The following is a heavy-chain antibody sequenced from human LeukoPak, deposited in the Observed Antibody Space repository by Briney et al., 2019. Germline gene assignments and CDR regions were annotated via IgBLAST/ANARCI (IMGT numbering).Heavy chain of an antibody. CDR1: GFMFADHG. CDR2: INWNGGST. J-gene: IGHJ3*02. V-gene: IGHV3-20*04. CDR3: ARASYASGSPAFDI. Sequence: GESLRLSCAASGFMFADHGMTWVRQVPGKGLEWVSGINWNGGSTGYVDSVKGRFTISRDNAKNVLFLQMNNLRAEDTAFYYCARASYASGSPAFDIWGQGTMVTVSS. D-gene: IGHD3-10*01.